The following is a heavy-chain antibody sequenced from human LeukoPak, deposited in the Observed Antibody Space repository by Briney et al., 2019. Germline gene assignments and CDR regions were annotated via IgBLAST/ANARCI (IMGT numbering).Heavy chain of an antibody. V-gene: IGHV4-59*08. Sequence: SETLSLTCTVSGGSINNYYWSWIRQSPGKGLEWIGYIHYSGTTNFSPSLKSRLTMSVDMSMNQFSLKLSSVTAADTAVYYCARHKSGYSQYIDWFDPWGQGTLVTVSS. CDR3: ARHKSGYSQYIDWFDP. J-gene: IGHJ5*02. D-gene: IGHD2-15*01. CDR1: GGSINNYY. CDR2: IHYSGTT.